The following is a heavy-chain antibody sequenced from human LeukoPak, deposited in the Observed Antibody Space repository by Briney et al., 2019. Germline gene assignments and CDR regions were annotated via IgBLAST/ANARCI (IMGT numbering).Heavy chain of an antibody. CDR1: GGTFSSYA. CDR2: IIPILGIA. CDR3: ARVDSSGYLFDY. D-gene: IGHD3-22*01. Sequence: GSSVKVSCKASGGTFSSYAISWVRQAPGQGLEWMGRIIPILGIANYAQKFQGRVTITADKSTSTAYMELSSLRSEDTAVYYCARVDSSGYLFDYWGQGTLVTVSS. V-gene: IGHV1-69*04. J-gene: IGHJ4*02.